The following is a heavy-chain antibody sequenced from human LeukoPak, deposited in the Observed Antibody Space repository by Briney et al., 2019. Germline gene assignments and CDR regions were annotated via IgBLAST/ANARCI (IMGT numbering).Heavy chain of an antibody. J-gene: IGHJ6*04. V-gene: IGHV4-38-2*01. CDR3: ARGYGDQGPYYYGMDV. CDR2: IYHSGST. CDR1: GYSISSGYY. Sequence: KTSETLSLTCAVSGYSISSGYYWGWIRQPPGKGLEWIGSIYHSGSTYYNPSLKSRVTISVDTSKNQFSLKLSSVTAADTAVYYCARGYGDQGPYYYGMDVWGKGTTVTVSS. D-gene: IGHD4-17*01.